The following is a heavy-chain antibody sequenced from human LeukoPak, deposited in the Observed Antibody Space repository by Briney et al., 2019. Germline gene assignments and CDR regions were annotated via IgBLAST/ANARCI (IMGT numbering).Heavy chain of an antibody. CDR3: ARDGKSGTYYYYMDV. CDR1: GGSFSGYY. D-gene: IGHD2-15*01. CDR2: INHSGST. Sequence: SSETLSLTCAVYGGSFSGYYWSWIRQPPGKGLEWIGEINHSGSTNYNPSLKSRVTISVDTSKNQFSLKLSSVTAADTAVYYCARDGKSGTYYYYMDVWGKGTTVTVSS. J-gene: IGHJ6*03. V-gene: IGHV4-34*01.